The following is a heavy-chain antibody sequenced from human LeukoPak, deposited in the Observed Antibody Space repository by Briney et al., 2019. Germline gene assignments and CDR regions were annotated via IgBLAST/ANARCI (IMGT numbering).Heavy chain of an antibody. D-gene: IGHD2-21*02. Sequence: ASVKVSCKASGYTFTSYDINWMRQATGQGLEWMGWMNPNSGNTGYAQKFQGRVTMTRNTSISTAYMELSSLRSEDTAVYYCARLAASWGLAYCGGDCYSGADYWGPGTLVTVSS. CDR3: ARLAASWGLAYCGGDCYSGADY. V-gene: IGHV1-8*01. J-gene: IGHJ4*02. CDR2: MNPNSGNT. CDR1: GYTFTSYD.